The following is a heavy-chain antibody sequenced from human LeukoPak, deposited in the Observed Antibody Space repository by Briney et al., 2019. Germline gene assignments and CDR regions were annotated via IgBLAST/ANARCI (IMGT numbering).Heavy chain of an antibody. CDR2: IHYSGTT. D-gene: IGHD2-8*01. CDR1: GGSVNTYY. Sequence: SETLSLTCSVSGGSVNTYYWSWIRQPPGKGLEWIGFIHYSGTTKNNDSLKTRVTISIDTSKNEFSLSLSSVTAADTAVYYCAKDRAPMVVYYYMDVWGKGTTVTVSS. V-gene: IGHV4-59*02. CDR3: AKDRAPMVVYYYMDV. J-gene: IGHJ6*03.